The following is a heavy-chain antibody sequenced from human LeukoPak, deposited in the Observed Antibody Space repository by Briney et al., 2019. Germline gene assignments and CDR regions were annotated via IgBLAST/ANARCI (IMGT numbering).Heavy chain of an antibody. CDR1: GFTFSSYA. J-gene: IGHJ6*02. V-gene: IGHV3-30-3*01. CDR3: AADLRYSSSWSSYYYYGMDV. D-gene: IGHD6-13*01. Sequence: GGSLRLSCAASGFTFSSYAMHWVRQAPGKGLEWVAVISYDGSNKYYADSVKGRFTISRDNSKNTLYLQMNSLRAEDTAVYYCAADLRYSSSWSSYYYYGMDVWGQGTTVTVSS. CDR2: ISYDGSNK.